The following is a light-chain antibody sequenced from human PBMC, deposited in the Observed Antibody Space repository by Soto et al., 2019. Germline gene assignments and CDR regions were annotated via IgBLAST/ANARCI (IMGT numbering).Light chain of an antibody. V-gene: IGLV2-23*01. CDR2: EGS. J-gene: IGLJ3*02. CDR3: CSYAGYSTGV. Sequence: QSALTQPASVSGSPGQSITISCTGTSSDVGSYDLVSWYQQYPGKAPKLMIYEGSKRPSGVSIRFSGSKSGNTASLTISGLQAEDEADYYCCSYAGYSTGVFGGGTKLTVL. CDR1: SSDVGSYDL.